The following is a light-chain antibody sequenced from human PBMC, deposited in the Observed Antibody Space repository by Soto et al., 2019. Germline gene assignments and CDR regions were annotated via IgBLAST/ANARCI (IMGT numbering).Light chain of an antibody. CDR1: QSVSNSY. Sequence: EIELTQSPGTLSLSLGERATLSCRASQSVSNSYLAWYQQKPGQAPKLLMYRASGRATGIPDRFSGSGSGTDFSLTISRLEPEDFAVYFCQQYGSSPQTFGQGTRLEIK. J-gene: IGKJ5*01. CDR3: QQYGSSPQT. CDR2: RAS. V-gene: IGKV3-20*01.